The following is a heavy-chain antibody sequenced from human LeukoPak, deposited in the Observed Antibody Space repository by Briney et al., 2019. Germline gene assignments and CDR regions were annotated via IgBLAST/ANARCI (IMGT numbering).Heavy chain of an antibody. J-gene: IGHJ4*02. CDR2: ISSSSSYI. CDR3: AGPLIAVAPFDY. V-gene: IGHV3-21*01. D-gene: IGHD6-19*01. CDR1: GFTVSSSY. Sequence: PGGSLRLSCAASGFTVSSSYMSWVRQAPGKGLEWVSSISSSSSYIYYADSVKGRFTISRDNAKNSLYLQMNSLRAEDTAVYYCAGPLIAVAPFDYWGQGTLVTVSS.